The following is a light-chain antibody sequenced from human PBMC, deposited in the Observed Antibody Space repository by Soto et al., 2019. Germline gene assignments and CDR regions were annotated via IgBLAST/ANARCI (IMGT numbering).Light chain of an antibody. V-gene: IGLV1-40*01. Sequence: QPVLTQPPSVSGAPGQRVTISCTESSSNIGAGYDVHWYQQLPGTAPKLLIYGNSNRPSGVPDRFSGSKSGTSASLAITGLQAEDEADYYCQSYDSSLTSWVFGGGTKVTVL. J-gene: IGLJ3*02. CDR1: SSNIGAGYD. CDR3: QSYDSSLTSWV. CDR2: GNS.